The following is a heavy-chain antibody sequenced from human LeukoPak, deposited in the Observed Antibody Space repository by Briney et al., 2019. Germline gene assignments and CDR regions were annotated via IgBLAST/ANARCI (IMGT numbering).Heavy chain of an antibody. V-gene: IGHV4-59*01. Sequence: SETLSLTCTVSGGSISSYYWSWIRQPPGKGLEWIGYIYYSGSTNYNPSLKSQVTISVDTSKNQFSLKLSSVTAADTAVYYCARAEDYGDYSSRAFDIWGQGTMVTVSS. D-gene: IGHD4-17*01. J-gene: IGHJ3*02. CDR2: IYYSGST. CDR3: ARAEDYGDYSSRAFDI. CDR1: GGSISSYY.